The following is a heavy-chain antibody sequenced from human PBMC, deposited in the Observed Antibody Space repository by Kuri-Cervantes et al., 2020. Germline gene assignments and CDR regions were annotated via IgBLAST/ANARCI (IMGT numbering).Heavy chain of an antibody. CDR3: ARGVIAAAGYYYYGMDV. D-gene: IGHD6-13*01. Sequence: GGSLRLSCAASGFTVSSNYMSWVRQAPGKGLEWVSVIYSGGSTYYADSVKGRFTISRDNSKNTLYLQMNSLRAEDTAVYYCARGVIAAAGYYYYGMDVWGQGTTVTVSS. CDR1: GFTVSSNY. V-gene: IGHV3-53*01. J-gene: IGHJ6*02. CDR2: IYSGGST.